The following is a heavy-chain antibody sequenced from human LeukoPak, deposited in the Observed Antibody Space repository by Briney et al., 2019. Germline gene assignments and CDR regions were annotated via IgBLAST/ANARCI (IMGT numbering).Heavy chain of an antibody. J-gene: IGHJ4*02. V-gene: IGHV3-23*01. CDR2: SSGSGSST. Sequence: SGGSLRLSCAASGFTFSSYAMSWVRQAPGKGLEWVSASSGSGSSTYYADSVKGRFTTSRDNSKRTLYLQMNSLRVEDTAVYYCAPLAANIFGYWGQGTLVTASS. D-gene: IGHD6-25*01. CDR3: APLAANIFGY. CDR1: GFTFSSYA.